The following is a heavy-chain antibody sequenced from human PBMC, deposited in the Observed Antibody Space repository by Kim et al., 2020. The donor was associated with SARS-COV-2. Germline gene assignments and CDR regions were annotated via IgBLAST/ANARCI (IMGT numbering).Heavy chain of an antibody. J-gene: IGHJ4*02. V-gene: IGHV3-11*05. Sequence: GSLRLSCAASGFTFSDYYMSWIRQAPGKGLEWVSYISSSSSYTNYADSVKGRFTISRDNAKNSLYLQMNSLRAEDTAVYYCARERAAAGFDYWGQGTLVTVSS. D-gene: IGHD6-13*01. CDR2: ISSSSSYT. CDR1: GFTFSDYY. CDR3: ARERAAAGFDY.